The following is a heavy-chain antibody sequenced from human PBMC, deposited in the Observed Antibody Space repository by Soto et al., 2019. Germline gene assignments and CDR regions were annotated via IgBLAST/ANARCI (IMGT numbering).Heavy chain of an antibody. Sequence: GGSLRLSCAASGFTFSSYWMSWVRQAPGKGLEWVANIKQNGSEKYYVDSGKGRFTISKDNAKNSLDLQINSLRAEDTAVYYCAREDSSWGAEDNSCIDYWGQGTLVTVSS. J-gene: IGHJ4*02. D-gene: IGHD6-13*01. CDR1: GFTFSSYW. V-gene: IGHV3-7*05. CDR2: IKQNGSEK. CDR3: AREDSSWGAEDNSCIDY.